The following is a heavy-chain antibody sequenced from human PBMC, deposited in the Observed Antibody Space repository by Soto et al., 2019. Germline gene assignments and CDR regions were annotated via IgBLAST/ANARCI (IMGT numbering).Heavy chain of an antibody. CDR3: ARRKEAMVSIYGMDV. CDR1: GGTFSSDA. D-gene: IGHD5-18*01. J-gene: IGHJ6*02. V-gene: IGHV1-69*13. Sequence: SVKLSFKASGGTFSSDATIWLRQAPRQGLEWMGGIIPIFGTANYAQKFQGRVTITADESTSTAYMELSSLRSEDTAVYYCARRKEAMVSIYGMDVWGQGTTVTVSS. CDR2: IIPIFGTA.